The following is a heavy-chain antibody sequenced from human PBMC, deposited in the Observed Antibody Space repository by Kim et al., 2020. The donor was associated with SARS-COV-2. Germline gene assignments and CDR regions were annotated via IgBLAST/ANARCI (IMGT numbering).Heavy chain of an antibody. D-gene: IGHD3-10*01. J-gene: IGHJ3*02. CDR2: IGTAGDT. CDR1: GFTFSSYD. CDR3: ARDSGDPFGDAFDI. Sequence: GGSLRLSCAASGFTFSSYDMHWVRQATGKGLEWVSAIGTAGDTYYPGSVKGRFTISRENAKNSLYLQMNSLRAGDTAVYYCARDSGDPFGDAFDIWGQGTMVTVSS. V-gene: IGHV3-13*01.